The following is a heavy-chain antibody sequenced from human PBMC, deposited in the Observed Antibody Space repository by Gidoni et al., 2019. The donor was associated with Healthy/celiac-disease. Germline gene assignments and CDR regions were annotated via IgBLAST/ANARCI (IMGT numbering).Heavy chain of an antibody. CDR1: GFSFSSYA. V-gene: IGHV3-23*01. J-gene: IGHJ4*02. CDR2: ISGSGGST. Sequence: EVQLLESGGGLVQPGGSLRLSCAASGFSFSSYAMGWVRQAPGKGLEWVSAISGSGGSTYYADSVKGRFTISRDNSKNTLYLQMNSLRAEDTAVYYCAKGVRGGSGYSDYWGQGTLVTVSS. CDR3: AKGVRGGSGYSDY. D-gene: IGHD3-22*01.